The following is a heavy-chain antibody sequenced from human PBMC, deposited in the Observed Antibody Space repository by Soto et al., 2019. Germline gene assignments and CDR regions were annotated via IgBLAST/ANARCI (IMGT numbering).Heavy chain of an antibody. V-gene: IGHV3-23*01. CDR2: ISGRGGST. CDR3: ARLAGGAVGWYYAL. Sequence: EEQLLESGGGVVQRGGSLRLSCAASGFIFSNYAMTWVRQAPGKGLEWVSRISGRGGSTYYADSVKGRLTLSRDNSKNTLYLHMNSLSAEHTAIYYCARLAGGAVGWYYALWGRGTMGTV. J-gene: IGHJ2*01. CDR1: GFIFSNYA. D-gene: IGHD2-21*01.